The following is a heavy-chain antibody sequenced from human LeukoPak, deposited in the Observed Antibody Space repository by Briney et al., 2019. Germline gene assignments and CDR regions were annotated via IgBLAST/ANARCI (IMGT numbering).Heavy chain of an antibody. V-gene: IGHV1-69*13. D-gene: IGHD3-9*01. J-gene: IGHJ6*04. CDR2: TIPIFGTA. CDR3: ARVNYDILTGYKYYYHYGMDV. CDR1: GGTFSSYA. Sequence: SVKVSCKASGGTFSSYAISWVRQAPGQGLEWMGGTIPIFGTANYAQKFQGRVTITADESTSTAYMELSSLRSEDTAVYYCARVNYDILTGYKYYYHYGMDVWGKGTTVTVSS.